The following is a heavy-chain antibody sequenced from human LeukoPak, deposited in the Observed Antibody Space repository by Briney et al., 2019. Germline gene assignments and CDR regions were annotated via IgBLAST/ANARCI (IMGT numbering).Heavy chain of an antibody. CDR3: ARGSDDSSGYYSLPKYFQH. CDR1: GYTFTSYG. J-gene: IGHJ1*01. CDR2: ISAYNGNT. D-gene: IGHD3-22*01. Sequence: ASVKVSCKASGYTFTSYGISWVRQAPGQGLEWMGWISAYNGNTNYAQTLQGRVTMTTDTSTSTAYMELRSLRSDDTAGYYCARGSDDSSGYYSLPKYFQHWGQGTLVTVSS. V-gene: IGHV1-18*01.